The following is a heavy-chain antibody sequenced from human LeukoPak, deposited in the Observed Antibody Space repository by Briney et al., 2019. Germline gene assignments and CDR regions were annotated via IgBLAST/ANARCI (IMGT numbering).Heavy chain of an antibody. V-gene: IGHV3-30*04. CDR1: GFTFSSYA. CDR2: ISYDGSNK. D-gene: IGHD1-26*01. Sequence: PGGSLRLSCAASGFTFSSYAMHWVRQATGKGLEWVAVISYDGSNKYYADSVKGRFTISRDNAKNSLYLQMNSLRAEDTAVYYCASLAGGYFFDHWGQGTLVTVSS. CDR3: ASLAGGYFFDH. J-gene: IGHJ4*02.